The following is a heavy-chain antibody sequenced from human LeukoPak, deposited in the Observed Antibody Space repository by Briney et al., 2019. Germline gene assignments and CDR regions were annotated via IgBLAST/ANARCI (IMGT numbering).Heavy chain of an antibody. CDR2: TSAHNDDT. V-gene: IGHV1-18*01. CDR1: GYTFTSYG. D-gene: IGHD1-1*01. CDR3: ARDWDTRNDYFDP. Sequence: ASVKVSCKASGYTFTSYGISWVRQAPGQGLEWMGWTSAHNDDTNYAETLQGRLTMTTDISTSTAYMELTSLRSDDTAVYYCARDWDTRNDYFDPWGQGTLVIVSS. J-gene: IGHJ4*02.